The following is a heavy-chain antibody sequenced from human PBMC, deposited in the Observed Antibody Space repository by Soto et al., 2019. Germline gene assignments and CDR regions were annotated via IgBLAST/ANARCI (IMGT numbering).Heavy chain of an antibody. J-gene: IGHJ6*02. D-gene: IGHD3-9*01. CDR2: LYTDADL. Sequence: GALRLSCSASVLRFSGNYLTWVRQAPGQGLQWVSTLYTDADLYYADSVAGRFTISRDKSKNTFSLQMDRLRVEDMAVYYCATELVAKFGMDVWGQGTTVTVPS. CDR1: VLRFSGNY. V-gene: IGHV3-53*01. CDR3: ATELVAKFGMDV.